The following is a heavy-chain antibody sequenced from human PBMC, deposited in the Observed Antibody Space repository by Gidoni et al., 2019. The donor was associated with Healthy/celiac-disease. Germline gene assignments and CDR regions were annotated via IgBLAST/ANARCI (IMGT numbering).Heavy chain of an antibody. Sequence: QVQLPESGPGLVKPSETLSLTCPVSGGSFSRGSYYWTWIRQPPGKGLEWIGYIYYSGSTNYNPSLKSRVTISVDTAKNQFSLKLSSVTAADTAVYYCARGSGYYDSSGTFDYWGQGTLVTVSS. CDR3: ARGSGYYDSSGTFDY. CDR2: IYYSGST. CDR1: GGSFSRGSYY. D-gene: IGHD3-22*01. J-gene: IGHJ4*02. V-gene: IGHV4-61*01.